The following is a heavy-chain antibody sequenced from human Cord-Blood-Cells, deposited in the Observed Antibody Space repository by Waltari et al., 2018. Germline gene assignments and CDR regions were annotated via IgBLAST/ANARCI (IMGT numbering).Heavy chain of an antibody. J-gene: IGHJ2*01. Sequence: QLQLQESGSGLVKPSQTLSLTCAVSGGSISRGRYSWSWIRPPPGKGLEWIGYIYHSGSTYYNPSLKSRVTISVDRSKNQFSLKLSSVTAADTAVYYCARDGRTTVTTPHWYFDLWGRGTLVTVSS. CDR1: GGSISRGRYS. D-gene: IGHD4-4*01. CDR2: IYHSGST. V-gene: IGHV4-30-2*01. CDR3: ARDGRTTVTTPHWYFDL.